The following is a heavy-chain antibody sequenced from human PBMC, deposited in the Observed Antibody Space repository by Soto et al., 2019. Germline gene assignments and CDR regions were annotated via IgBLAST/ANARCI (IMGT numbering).Heavy chain of an antibody. CDR2: ILNDGSNR. J-gene: IGHJ6*02. CDR1: GFTFSNYG. CDR3: ARDDEYSGNGMDV. D-gene: IGHD3-10*01. V-gene: IGHV3-33*01. Sequence: QVQLVESGGGVVQPGRSLTLSCAASGFTFSNYGMHWVRQAPGKGLEWVAVILNDGSNRYHADSVKDRFTISRDNSKNPLYLQMNSLRAEDTDVYYCARDDEYSGNGMDVWGQGTTVTVS.